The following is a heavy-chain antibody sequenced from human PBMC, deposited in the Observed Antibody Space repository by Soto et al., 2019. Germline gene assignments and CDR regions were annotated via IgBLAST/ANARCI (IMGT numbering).Heavy chain of an antibody. V-gene: IGHV1-2*04. CDR3: ARGGRSSGTYYYYYGMDV. J-gene: IGHJ6*02. CDR2: INPNSGGT. Sequence: GASVKVSCKASGYTFTGYYMHWVRQAPGQGFEWMGWINPNSGGTNYAQKFQGWVTMTRDTYISTAYMELSRLRSDDTAVYYCARGGRSSGTYYYYYGMDVWGQGTTVTVSS. CDR1: GYTFTGYY. D-gene: IGHD3-10*01.